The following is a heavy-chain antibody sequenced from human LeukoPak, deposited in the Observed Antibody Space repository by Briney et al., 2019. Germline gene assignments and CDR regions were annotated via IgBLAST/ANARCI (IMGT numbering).Heavy chain of an antibody. V-gene: IGHV4-39*02. CDR3: ARDLGYYDSSGYYFTYFDY. CDR1: GGSISSSSSY. CDR2: IYYSGST. D-gene: IGHD3-22*01. J-gene: IGHJ4*02. Sequence: SETLSLTCTVSGGSISSSSSYWGWIRQPPGKGLEWIGSIYYSGSTYYNPSLKSRVTISVDTSKNQFSLKLTSVTAADTAVYYCARDLGYYDSSGYYFTYFDYWGQGTLVTVSS.